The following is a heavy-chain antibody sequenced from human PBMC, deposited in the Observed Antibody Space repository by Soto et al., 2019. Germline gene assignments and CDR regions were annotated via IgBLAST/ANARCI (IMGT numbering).Heavy chain of an antibody. V-gene: IGHV4-30-4*01. J-gene: IGHJ4*02. CDR1: GGSISSGDYY. CDR3: AREKYYYDSSGYYYEYYFDY. Sequence: SETLSLTCTVSGGSISSGDYYWSWIRQPPGKGLEWIGYIYYSGSTYYNPSLKSRVTISVDTSKNQFSLKLSSVTAADTAVYYFAREKYYYDSSGYYYEYYFDYWGQGTLVTVSS. CDR2: IYYSGST. D-gene: IGHD3-22*01.